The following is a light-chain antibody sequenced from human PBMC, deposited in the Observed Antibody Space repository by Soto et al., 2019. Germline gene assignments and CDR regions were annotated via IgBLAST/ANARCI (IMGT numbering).Light chain of an antibody. V-gene: IGLV1-51*02. CDR3: GTWDSSLSAGYV. CDR1: SSNIGNNY. Sequence: QSALTQPPSVSAAPGQKVTISCSGSSSNIGNNYVSWYQQLPGTAPKLLIYENNKRPSGIPDRFSGSKSGTSPTLGITGLQTGDEADYYRGTWDSSLSAGYVFGTGTKVTVL. J-gene: IGLJ1*01. CDR2: ENN.